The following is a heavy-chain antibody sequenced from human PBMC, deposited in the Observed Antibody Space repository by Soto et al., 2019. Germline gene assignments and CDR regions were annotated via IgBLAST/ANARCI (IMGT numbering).Heavy chain of an antibody. D-gene: IGHD1-1*01. CDR2: IYNSGST. CDR3: ARGMDNKKVGW. J-gene: IGHJ4*02. V-gene: IGHV4-61*01. Sequence: QVQLQESGPGLVKPSETLSLTCTVSGDSVNSENYYKSWIRQPPGKGLEWIGYIYNSGSTNYNPSLKSRVIISVDTSKNQFSLQLSSVTAAETAVYYCARGMDNKKVGWWGQGTLVTVSS. CDR1: GDSVNSENYY.